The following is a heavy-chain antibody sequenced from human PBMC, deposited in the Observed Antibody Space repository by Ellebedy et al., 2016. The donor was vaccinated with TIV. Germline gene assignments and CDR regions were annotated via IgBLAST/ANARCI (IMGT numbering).Heavy chain of an antibody. J-gene: IGHJ4*02. Sequence: MPSETLSLTCTVSGGSISSSSYHWGWLRQPPGKGLEWIGSIYYTGSTYYKPPLKSRVSISVDASKNQFSLKLSSVTAADTAVYYCARMRYCGGDCWYFDYWGQGTLVTVSS. D-gene: IGHD2-21*02. CDR2: IYYTGST. CDR1: GGSISSSSYH. V-gene: IGHV4-39*01. CDR3: ARMRYCGGDCWYFDY.